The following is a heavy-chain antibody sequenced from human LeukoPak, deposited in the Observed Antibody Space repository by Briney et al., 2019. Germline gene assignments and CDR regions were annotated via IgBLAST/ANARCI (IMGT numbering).Heavy chain of an antibody. Sequence: SETLSLTCGVSGVSVGSHFWSWVRQPAGKALEWIGRVSASGAISSNPSLNSRVTMSLDTSKNQFSLKLTSVTAADTAVYFCARAYCGGDCTAGGAFDIWGQGTMVTVSS. CDR3: ARAYCGGDCTAGGAFDI. V-gene: IGHV4-4*07. D-gene: IGHD2-21*01. CDR2: VSASGAI. CDR1: GVSVGSHF. J-gene: IGHJ3*02.